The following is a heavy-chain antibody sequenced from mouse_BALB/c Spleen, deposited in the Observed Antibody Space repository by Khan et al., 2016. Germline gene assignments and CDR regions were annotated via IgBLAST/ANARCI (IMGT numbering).Heavy chain of an antibody. D-gene: IGHD2-4*01. CDR1: GYAFTNYL. V-gene: IGHV1-54*01. CDR3: ARRYNDYGGDFDY. Sequence: QVQLQQSGAELVRPGTSVKVSCKSSGYAFTNYLIEWVKQRPGQGLEWIGVINPGSGGTNYNEKFKGKATLTTDKSSSTAYMPLSSLPSDDSAVSLWARRYNDYGGDFDYWGQGTTLTGSS. CDR2: INPGSGGT. J-gene: IGHJ2*01.